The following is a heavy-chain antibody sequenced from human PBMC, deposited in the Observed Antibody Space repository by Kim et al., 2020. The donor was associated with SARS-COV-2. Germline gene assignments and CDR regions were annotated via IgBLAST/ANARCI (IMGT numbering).Heavy chain of an antibody. CDR3: VKELVSLDSLTFSY. D-gene: IGHD1-1*01. Sequence: GGSLRLSCAASGFTFSNYAMAWVRQAPGKGLEWVSAVSDSGTATFYAGSVRGRFTISRDNSKNMVYLHMNSLRAEDTALYYCVKELVSLDSLTFSYWGQG. J-gene: IGHJ4*02. V-gene: IGHV3-23*01. CDR1: GFTFSNYA. CDR2: VSDSGTAT.